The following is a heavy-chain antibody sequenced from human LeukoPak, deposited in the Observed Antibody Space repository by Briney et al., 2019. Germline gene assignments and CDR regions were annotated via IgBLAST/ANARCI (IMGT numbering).Heavy chain of an antibody. J-gene: IGHJ4*02. CDR1: GGSFSGYY. CDR2: INHSGST. Sequence: PSETLSLTCAVYGGSFSGYYWSWIRQPPGKGLEWIGEINHSGSTNYNPSLKSRVTISVDTSKNQFSLKLSSVNAADTAVYYCARSRGYSSGWYGDYWGQGTLVTVSS. D-gene: IGHD6-19*01. CDR3: ARSRGYSSGWYGDY. V-gene: IGHV4-34*01.